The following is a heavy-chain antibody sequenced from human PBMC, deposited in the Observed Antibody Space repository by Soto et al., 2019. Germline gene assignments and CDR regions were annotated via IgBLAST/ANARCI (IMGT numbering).Heavy chain of an antibody. Sequence: SETLSLTCTVSGGSISSYYWSWIRQPPGKGLEWIGYIYYSGSTNYNPSLKSRVTISVDTSKNQFSLKLSSVTAADTAVYYCARDKGTMVRGNWFDPWGQGTLVTVSS. D-gene: IGHD3-10*01. V-gene: IGHV4-59*01. CDR3: ARDKGTMVRGNWFDP. CDR2: IYYSGST. CDR1: GGSISSYY. J-gene: IGHJ5*02.